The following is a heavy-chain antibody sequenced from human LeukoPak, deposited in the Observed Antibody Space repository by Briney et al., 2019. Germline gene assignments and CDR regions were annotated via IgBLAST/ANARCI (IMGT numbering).Heavy chain of an antibody. CDR3: VKERGALRENYYMDV. CDR2: IGGSGGSK. J-gene: IGHJ6*03. CDR1: GFSFSNYA. D-gene: IGHD2/OR15-2a*01. Sequence: GGSLTLSCPASGFSFSNYAMSWVRQAPGKGLEWVSIGGSGGSKFYGDSVKGRFTIYRDNSKNTLYLQMNSLRADDTAVYYWVKERGALRENYYMDVWGKGTTVTVSS. V-gene: IGHV3-23*01.